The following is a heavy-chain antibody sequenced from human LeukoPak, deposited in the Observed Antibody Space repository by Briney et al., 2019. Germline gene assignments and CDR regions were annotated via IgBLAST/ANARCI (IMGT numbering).Heavy chain of an antibody. V-gene: IGHV4-61*02. D-gene: IGHD6-19*01. CDR2: IYTSGST. CDR3: ARENLAVAIDY. Sequence: KPSQTLSLTCTVSGGSISSGSYYWSWIRQPAGKGLEWIGRIYTSGSTNYNPSLKSRVTISVDTSKNQFSLKLSSVTAADTAVYYCARENLAVAIDYWGQGTLVTVSS. CDR1: GGSISSGSYY. J-gene: IGHJ4*02.